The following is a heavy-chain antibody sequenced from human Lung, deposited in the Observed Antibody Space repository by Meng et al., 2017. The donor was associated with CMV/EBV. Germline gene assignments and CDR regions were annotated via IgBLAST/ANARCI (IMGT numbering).Heavy chain of an antibody. V-gene: IGHV4-61*02. Sequence: HAHLQESGAGLVKPSQPLSLTCTVSGGSISSGSSYWSWSRQPAGKGLEWIGRIYTSGSTNYNPSLKSRVTISVDTSKNQFSLKLSSVTAADTAVYYCASSMATITFAFDYWGQGTLVTVSS. D-gene: IGHD5-24*01. J-gene: IGHJ4*02. CDR1: GGSISSGSSY. CDR3: ASSMATITFAFDY. CDR2: IYTSGST.